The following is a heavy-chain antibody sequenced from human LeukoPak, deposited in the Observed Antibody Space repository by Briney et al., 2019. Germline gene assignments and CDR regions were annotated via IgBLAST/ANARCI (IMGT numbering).Heavy chain of an antibody. CDR1: GGSISSYY. V-gene: IGHV4-59*01. D-gene: IGHD3-16*02. Sequence: SETLSLTCTASGGSISSYYWSWIRQPPGKGLEWIGYIYYSGSTNYNPSLKSRVTISVDTSKNQFSLKLSSVTAADTAVYYCARVPDYVWGSYRYGYFDYWGQGTLVTVSS. CDR3: ARVPDYVWGSYRYGYFDY. CDR2: IYYSGST. J-gene: IGHJ4*02.